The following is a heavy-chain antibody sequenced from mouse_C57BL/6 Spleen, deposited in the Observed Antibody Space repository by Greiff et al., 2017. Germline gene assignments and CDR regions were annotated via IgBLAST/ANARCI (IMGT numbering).Heavy chain of an antibody. D-gene: IGHD4-1*02. V-gene: IGHV1-64*01. Sequence: QVQLKQPGAELVKPGASVKLSCKASGYTFTSYWMHWVKQRPGQGLEWIGMIHPNSGSTNYNEKFKSKATLTVDKSSSTAYMQLSSLTSEDSAVYYCARSDNWDGYAMDYWGQGTSVTVSS. CDR3: ARSDNWDGYAMDY. CDR1: GYTFTSYW. J-gene: IGHJ4*01. CDR2: IHPNSGST.